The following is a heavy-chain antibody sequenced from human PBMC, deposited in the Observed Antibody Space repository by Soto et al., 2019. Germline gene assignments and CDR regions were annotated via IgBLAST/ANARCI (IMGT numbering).Heavy chain of an antibody. D-gene: IGHD6-6*01. V-gene: IGHV3-30*18. CDR2: ISYDGSNK. CDR3: AKGGGSSRINYYYYYGMDV. CDR1: GFTFSSYG. Sequence: PGGSLRLSCAASGFTFSSYGMHWVRQAPGKGLEWVAVISYDGSNKYYADSVKGRFTISRDNSKNTLYLQMNSLRAEDTAVYYCAKGGGSSRINYYYYYGMDVWGQGTTVTVS. J-gene: IGHJ6*02.